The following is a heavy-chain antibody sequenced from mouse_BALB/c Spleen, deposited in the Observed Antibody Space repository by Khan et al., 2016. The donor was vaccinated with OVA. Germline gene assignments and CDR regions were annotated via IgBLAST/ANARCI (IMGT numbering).Heavy chain of an antibody. D-gene: IGHD2-14*01. CDR1: GYTFTDYI. J-gene: IGHJ3*01. Sequence: QVQLQQSGPELVKPGASLKVSCKASGYTFTDYIIGWVKQSTRQGLEWIGDIFPGSDTPYYNEKFKVKATLTVDKSANTAYMQLSSLTSEDSAVYFWARGGYSAFAYWGLGTLVTVSA. V-gene: IGHV1-77*01. CDR2: IFPGSDTP. CDR3: ARGGYSAFAY.